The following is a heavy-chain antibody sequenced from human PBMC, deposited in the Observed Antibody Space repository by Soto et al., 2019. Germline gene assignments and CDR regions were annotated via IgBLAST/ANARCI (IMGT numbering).Heavy chain of an antibody. Sequence: ASVKVSCKASGYTFTSYYMHWVRQAPGQGLEWMGIINPSGGSTSYAQKFKGRVTMTRDTSTSTVYMELSSLRSEDTAVYYCAKDRGYCSSTSCLFDYWGQGTLVTVSS. J-gene: IGHJ4*02. D-gene: IGHD2-2*01. CDR3: AKDRGYCSSTSCLFDY. V-gene: IGHV1-46*01. CDR1: GYTFTSYY. CDR2: INPSGGST.